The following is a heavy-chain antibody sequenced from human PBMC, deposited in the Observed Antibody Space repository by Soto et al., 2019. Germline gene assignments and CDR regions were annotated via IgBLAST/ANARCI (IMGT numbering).Heavy chain of an antibody. V-gene: IGHV4-34*01. D-gene: IGHD6-19*01. J-gene: IGHJ3*02. Sequence: QVQQQPWGAGLLKPSETLSLTCAVYAGSFSHYYWNWIRQSPGKGLEWIGKTKHSGSSNYNPSLRSRVSISVDMSKNQFSLRLTSVTAADTAVYYCARGGSSDWQVALDIWCQGTMVTVSS. CDR3: ARGGSSDWQVALDI. CDR2: TKHSGSS. CDR1: AGSFSHYY.